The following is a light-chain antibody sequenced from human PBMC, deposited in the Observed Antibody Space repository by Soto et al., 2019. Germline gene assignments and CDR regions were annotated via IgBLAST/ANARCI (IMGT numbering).Light chain of an antibody. CDR3: ATWDGGLTPQGV. CDR2: DNT. J-gene: IGLJ1*01. V-gene: IGLV1-51*01. CDR1: SSNIGKYY. Sequence: GSSSNIGKYYVSWYQQVPGTAPTLLIYDNTQRPSGIPDRFSGSKSGTSATLAITGLQTGDEADYYCATWDGGLTPQGVFGTGTKVTVL.